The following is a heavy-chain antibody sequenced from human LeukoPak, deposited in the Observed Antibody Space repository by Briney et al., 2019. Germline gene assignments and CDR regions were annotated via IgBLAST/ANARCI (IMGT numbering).Heavy chain of an antibody. V-gene: IGHV4-39*07. CDR1: GGSISSSSYY. D-gene: IGHD4/OR15-4a*01. CDR2: IYYSGST. CDR3: ATAPGGYGPTYFDY. Sequence: SETLSLTCTVSGGSISSSSYYWGWIRQPPGKGLEWIGSIYYSGSTYYNPSLKSRVTISVDTSKNQFSLKLSSVTAADTAVYYCATAPGGYGPTYFDYWGQGTLVTVSS. J-gene: IGHJ4*02.